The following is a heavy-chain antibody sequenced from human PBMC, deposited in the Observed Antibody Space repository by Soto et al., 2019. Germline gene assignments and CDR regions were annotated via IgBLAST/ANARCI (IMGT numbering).Heavy chain of an antibody. V-gene: IGHV2-5*02. CDR1: GFSLTTSGVG. CDR3: GHRVLRPVFGLVTTTAIYFDF. Sequence: QITLNESGPTQVKPRQTLTLTCTFSGFSLTTSGVGVGWIRQSPGKAPEWLALIYWDDDKRYSPSLKSRLTITKGTSKNQVVLTMADLDPADTATYYCGHRVLRPVFGLVTTTAIYFDFWGQGTPVAVSS. D-gene: IGHD3-3*01. J-gene: IGHJ4*02. CDR2: IYWDDDK.